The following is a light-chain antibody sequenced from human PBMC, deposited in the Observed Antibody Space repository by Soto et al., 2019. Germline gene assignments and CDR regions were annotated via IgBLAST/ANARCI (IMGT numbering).Light chain of an antibody. V-gene: IGKV3-15*01. J-gene: IGKJ1*01. CDR1: QSVASN. Sequence: EIVMTQSPATLSVSPGERATLSCRASQSVASNLAWYQQTHGQAPRVXIYGASTRATGIPARFSGSGAGTECTLTISSLQSEDVEVDDCQQYNNWPRTFGQGTKVDIK. CDR3: QQYNNWPRT. CDR2: GAS.